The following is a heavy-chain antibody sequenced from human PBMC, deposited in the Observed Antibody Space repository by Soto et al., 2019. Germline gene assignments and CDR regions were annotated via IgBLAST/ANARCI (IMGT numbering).Heavy chain of an antibody. CDR3: TRITYYDDSSGYFAAFDI. D-gene: IGHD3-22*01. V-gene: IGHV3-49*04. Sequence: LRLSSTASGLTFGDYAMSWVRQAPGKGLEWVGFIRSKAYGGPTEYAASIKGRFTISRDDSKSIAYLQMNSLKTEDTAVYYCTRITYYDDSSGYFAAFDIWGQGTMVTVSS. CDR2: IRSKAYGGPT. J-gene: IGHJ3*02. CDR1: GLTFGDYA.